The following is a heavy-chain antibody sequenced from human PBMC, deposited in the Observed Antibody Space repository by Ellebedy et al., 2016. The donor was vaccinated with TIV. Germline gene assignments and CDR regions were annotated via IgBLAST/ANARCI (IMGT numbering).Heavy chain of an antibody. CDR3: GRAIGSGSCY. V-gene: IGHV3-7*01. Sequence: GGSLSLSCAASGFSLSSYWMHWVRQAPGKGLEWVAKIKQDGSEKYYVDSVKGRFTISRDNAKNSLYLQMNSLRAEDTAVYFCGRAIGSGSCYWGQGTLVTVSS. CDR2: IKQDGSEK. CDR1: GFSLSSYW. D-gene: IGHD3-10*01. J-gene: IGHJ4*02.